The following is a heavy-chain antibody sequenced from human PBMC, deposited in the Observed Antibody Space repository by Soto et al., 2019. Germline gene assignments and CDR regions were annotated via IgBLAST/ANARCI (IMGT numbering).Heavy chain of an antibody. D-gene: IGHD3-3*01. V-gene: IGHV4-61*01. CDR1: GCSVSSGSYY. Sequence: PSESLSLTCTVSGCSVSSGSYYWSWLRHPPGKGLEWIGYIYYSGSTNYNPSLKSRVTISVVTSKNQFSLKLSSVTAADTAVYYCARNVYYDFLSGYSTRYFDNLGQGNLVPV. J-gene: IGHJ4*01. CDR2: IYYSGST. CDR3: ARNVYYDFLSGYSTRYFDN.